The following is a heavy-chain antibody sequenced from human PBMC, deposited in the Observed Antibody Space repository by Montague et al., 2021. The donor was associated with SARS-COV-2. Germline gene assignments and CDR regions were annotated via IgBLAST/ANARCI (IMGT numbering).Heavy chain of an antibody. Sequence: SETLSLTCAVHGTFFSGYYWNWIRQPPGKGLEWIGEINHGGSTKYSPSLKSRLTLSADTSKNQFSLKLTSVAAADTAVYYCARLRDGVVPSPILGGGPYYSYYMDVWGRGTTVTVSS. J-gene: IGHJ6*03. CDR1: GTFFSGYY. CDR2: INHGGST. CDR3: ARLRDGVVPSPILGGGPYYSYYMDV. D-gene: IGHD2-15*01. V-gene: IGHV4-34*01.